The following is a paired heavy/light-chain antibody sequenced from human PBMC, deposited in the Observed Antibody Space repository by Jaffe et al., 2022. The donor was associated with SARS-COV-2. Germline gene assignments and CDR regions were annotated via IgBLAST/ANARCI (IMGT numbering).Heavy chain of an antibody. D-gene: IGHD2-2*01. CDR1: GGTFSSYT. CDR3: ARDYGTDCSSTSCGMDV. CDR2: IIPILGIA. J-gene: IGHJ6*02. V-gene: IGHV1-69*08. Sequence: QVQLVQSGAEVKKPGSSVKVSCKASGGTFSSYTISWVRQAPGQGLEWMGRIIPILGIANYAQKFQGRVTITADKSTSTAYMELSSLRSEDTAVYYCARDYGTDCSSTSCGMDVWGQGTTVTVSS.
Light chain of an antibody. CDR3: SSYTSSSTWV. CDR1: SSDVGGYNY. V-gene: IGLV2-14*01. CDR2: EVS. J-gene: IGLJ3*02. Sequence: QSALTQPASVSGSPGQSITISCTGTSSDVGGYNYVSWYQQHPGKAPKLMIYEVSNRPSGVPDRFSGSKSGNTASLTISGLQAEDEADYYCSSYTSSSTWVFGGGTKLTVL.